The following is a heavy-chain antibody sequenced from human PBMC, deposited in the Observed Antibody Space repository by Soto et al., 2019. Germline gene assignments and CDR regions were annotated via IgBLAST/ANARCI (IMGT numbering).Heavy chain of an antibody. J-gene: IGHJ4*02. Sequence: QVQLVQSGAEVKKPGASVQVSCKASGYTFTGYYMHWVRQAPGQGLEWMGWINPNTGGTNYAQKFQGRVTMTRDTSISTAYMELSRLRSDDTAVYYCARVNVVVVAATREYYFDYWGQGTLVTVSS. D-gene: IGHD2-15*01. CDR1: GYTFTGYY. CDR2: INPNTGGT. CDR3: ARVNVVVVAATREYYFDY. V-gene: IGHV1-2*02.